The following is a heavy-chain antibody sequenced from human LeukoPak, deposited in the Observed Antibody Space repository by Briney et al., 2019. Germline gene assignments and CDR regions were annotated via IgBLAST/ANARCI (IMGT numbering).Heavy chain of an antibody. CDR2: ISYDGSNK. CDR3: ARCNSSSWYSHFDY. J-gene: IGHJ4*02. V-gene: IGHV3-30*03. D-gene: IGHD6-13*01. Sequence: PGGSLRLSCAASGFTFSSYGMHWVRQAPGKGLEWVAVISYDGSNKYYADSVKGRFTISRDNSKNTLYLQMNSLRAEDTAVYYCARCNSSSWYSHFDYWGQGTLVTVSS. CDR1: GFTFSSYG.